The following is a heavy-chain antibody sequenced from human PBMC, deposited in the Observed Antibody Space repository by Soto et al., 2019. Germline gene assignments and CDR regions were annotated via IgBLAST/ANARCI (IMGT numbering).Heavy chain of an antibody. J-gene: IGHJ3*02. D-gene: IGHD3-16*02. Sequence: SETLSLTCTVSGGSISSYYWSWIRQPPGKGLEWIGYIYYSGSTNYNPSLKSRVTISVDTSKNQFSLKLSSVTAADTAVYYCARGRGTEYYDYVWGSYRYRGAFDIWGQGTMVTVSS. CDR1: GGSISSYY. V-gene: IGHV4-59*01. CDR3: ARGRGTEYYDYVWGSYRYRGAFDI. CDR2: IYYSGST.